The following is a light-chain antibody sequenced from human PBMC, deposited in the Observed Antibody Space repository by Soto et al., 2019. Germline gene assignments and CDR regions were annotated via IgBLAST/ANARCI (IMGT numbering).Light chain of an antibody. CDR1: QSISSNY. V-gene: IGKV3-20*01. J-gene: IGKJ3*01. CDR2: GAS. CDR3: QQYSSSPPEFT. Sequence: EIVLTQSPGTLSLSPGERATLSCRASQSISSNYLAWYQQRPGQAPRLLIFGASYRATGIPDGFSGSGSGTDFTLTISRLEPKDFAVYYCQQYSSSPPEFTFGPGTRVDSK.